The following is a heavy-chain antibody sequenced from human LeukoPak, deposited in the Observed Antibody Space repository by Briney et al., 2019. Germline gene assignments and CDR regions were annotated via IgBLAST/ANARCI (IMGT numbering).Heavy chain of an antibody. J-gene: IGHJ4*02. CDR1: GFTFSSYV. CDR2: ISGSGGGT. CDR3: AKHAGSGWYSDLDY. Sequence: GGSLRLSCTASGFTFSSYVMSWVRQAPGKGLEWVSGISGSGGGTFYADSVKGRFTVSRDNSKNTLYLQMNSLRAEDTALYYCAKHAGSGWYSDLDYWGQGTLVTVFS. V-gene: IGHV3-23*01. D-gene: IGHD6-19*01.